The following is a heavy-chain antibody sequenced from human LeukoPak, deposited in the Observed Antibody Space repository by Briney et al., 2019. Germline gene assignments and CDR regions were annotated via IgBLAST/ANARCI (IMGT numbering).Heavy chain of an antibody. CDR3: ARHPLAGATAPNDFDC. CDR2: IYYSGST. J-gene: IGHJ4*02. Sequence: PSETLSLTCTVSGGSISSSSYYWGWIRQPPGKGLEWIGSIYYSGSTYYNPSLKSRVTISVDTSKNQFSLKLISVTAADTAVYYCARHPLAGATAPNDFDCGGQGTLVTVSS. CDR1: GGSISSSSYY. V-gene: IGHV4-39*01. D-gene: IGHD6-25*01.